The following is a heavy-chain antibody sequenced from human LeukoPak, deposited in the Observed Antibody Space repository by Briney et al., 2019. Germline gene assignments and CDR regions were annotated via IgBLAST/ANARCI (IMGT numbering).Heavy chain of an antibody. D-gene: IGHD3-10*01. CDR2: INPNSGGT. CDR3: ARADWGIISYFDY. Sequence: ASVKVSCKASGYTFTGYYMHWVRQAPGQGLEWMGWINPNSGGTNYAQKFQGRVTMTRDTSISTAYMELSRLRSDDTAVYYCARADWGIISYFDYWGQGTLVTVSS. CDR1: GYTFTGYY. V-gene: IGHV1-2*02. J-gene: IGHJ4*02.